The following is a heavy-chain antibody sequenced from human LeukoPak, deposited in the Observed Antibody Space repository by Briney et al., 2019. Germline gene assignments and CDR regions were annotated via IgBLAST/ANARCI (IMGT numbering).Heavy chain of an antibody. J-gene: IGHJ4*02. CDR2: ISGSGGST. V-gene: IGHV3-23*01. D-gene: IGHD2-2*01. CDR1: GFTFSSYA. CDR3: AKDPSAFKVPAAADY. Sequence: GGSLRLSCAASGFTFSSYAMSWVRQAPGKGLEWVSAISGSGGSTYYAGSVKGRFTISRDNSKNTLYLQMNSLRAEDTAVYYCAKDPSAFKVPAAADYWGQGTLVTVS.